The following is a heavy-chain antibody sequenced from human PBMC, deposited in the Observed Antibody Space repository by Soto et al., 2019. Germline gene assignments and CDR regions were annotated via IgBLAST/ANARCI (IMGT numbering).Heavy chain of an antibody. J-gene: IGHJ6*02. D-gene: IGHD3-16*01. Sequence: QVQLVQSGAEVKNPGASVKVSCKASGYTFTRYGIGWARQAPGQGLEWMGWINTYNGNTNYAQNVQGRVTLTTDTATSTAYMELRSLRSNDTAIYYCAMVDVYVTPRPQDVCGQGTTIIVSS. CDR2: INTYNGNT. CDR1: GYTFTRYG. CDR3: AMVDVYVTPRPQDV. V-gene: IGHV1-18*01.